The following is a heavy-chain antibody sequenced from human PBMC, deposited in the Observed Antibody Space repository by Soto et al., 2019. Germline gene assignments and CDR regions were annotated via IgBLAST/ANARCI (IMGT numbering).Heavy chain of an antibody. CDR1: GGTFSSYA. J-gene: IGHJ4*02. CDR3: ARVKGSYYDSSGSHEYYFDY. V-gene: IGHV1-69*13. CDR2: IIPIFGTA. Sequence: SVKVSCKASGGTFSSYAISWVRQAPGQGLEWMGGIIPIFGTANYAQKFQGRVTITADESTSTAYMELSSLRSEDTAVYYCARVKGSYYDSSGSHEYYFDYWGQGTPVTVSS. D-gene: IGHD3-22*01.